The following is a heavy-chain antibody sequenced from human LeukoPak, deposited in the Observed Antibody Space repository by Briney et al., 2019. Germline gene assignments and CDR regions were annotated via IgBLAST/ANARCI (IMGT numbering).Heavy chain of an antibody. CDR1: GGSIRNSSYY. CDR3: AAYDSSGHDAFDI. D-gene: IGHD3-22*01. V-gene: IGHV4-39*01. J-gene: IGHJ3*02. Sequence: SETLSLTCTDSGGSIRNSSYYWGWIRQPPGKGLEWIGSISYSGSTYYNPSLKSRATISVDTSRNQFSLKLSSVTAADTAVYYCAAYDSSGHDAFDIWGQGTMVTVSS. CDR2: ISYSGST.